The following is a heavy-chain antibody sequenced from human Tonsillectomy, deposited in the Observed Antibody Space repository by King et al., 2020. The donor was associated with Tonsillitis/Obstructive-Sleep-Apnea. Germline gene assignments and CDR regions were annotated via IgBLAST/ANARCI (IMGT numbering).Heavy chain of an antibody. CDR1: GYTFTGYY. V-gene: IGHV1-2*06. J-gene: IGHJ5*02. CDR3: ARTIVRYCSSTRCSRGGWFDP. CDR2: INPNSGGT. D-gene: IGHD2-2*01. Sequence: VQLVESGAEVKKPGASVKVSCKASGYTFTGYYMHWVRQAPGQGLEWMGRINPNSGGTNYAQKVQGRVTMTRDTSISTAYMELSRLRADDTAVYYCARTIVRYCSSTRCSRGGWFDPWGQGTLVTVSS.